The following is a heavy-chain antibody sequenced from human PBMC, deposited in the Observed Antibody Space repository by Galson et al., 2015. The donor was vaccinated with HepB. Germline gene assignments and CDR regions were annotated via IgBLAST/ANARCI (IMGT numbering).Heavy chain of an antibody. D-gene: IGHD5-12*01. CDR3: TRGGDNSGYYDFGL. V-gene: IGHV3-11*06. CDR2: ISRSGTYT. CDR1: GFVFKNYY. Sequence: SLRLSCAASGFVFKNYYMTWIRQTPEKGLEWVSFISRSGTYTNYADSVKGRFTISRDNAKDSLFLQMNNLRGEDTAVYYCTRGGDNSGYYDFGLWGPGTQVTVSS. J-gene: IGHJ4*02.